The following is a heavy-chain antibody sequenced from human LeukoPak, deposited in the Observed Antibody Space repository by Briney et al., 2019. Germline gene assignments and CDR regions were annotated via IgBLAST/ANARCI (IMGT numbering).Heavy chain of an antibody. CDR3: ARHQSGGTYPLDY. Sequence: SETLSLTCTVSGGSISSYYWSCIRQSPGKGLEWIVYFYYGGSTTYNPSLRSRVTISIDTSKNQFFLTLSSVTAADTAVYYCARHQSGGTYPLDYWGQGTLVTVSP. CDR1: GGSISSYY. V-gene: IGHV4-59*08. CDR2: FYYGGST. J-gene: IGHJ4*02. D-gene: IGHD1-26*01.